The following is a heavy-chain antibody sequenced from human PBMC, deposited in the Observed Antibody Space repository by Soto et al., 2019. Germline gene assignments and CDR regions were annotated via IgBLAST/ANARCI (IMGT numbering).Heavy chain of an antibody. Sequence: PGGSLRLSCAASGFTFSRYWMSWVRQGPGKGLEWVANIKQDGSQKNYVDSVKGRVTISRDNAKNSLYLQMNSLRAEDTAVYYCARHDYYDSSGSSYYGMDVWGQGTTVTVSS. CDR3: ARHDYYDSSGSSYYGMDV. CDR2: IKQDGSQK. CDR1: GFTFSRYW. D-gene: IGHD3-22*01. J-gene: IGHJ6*02. V-gene: IGHV3-7*04.